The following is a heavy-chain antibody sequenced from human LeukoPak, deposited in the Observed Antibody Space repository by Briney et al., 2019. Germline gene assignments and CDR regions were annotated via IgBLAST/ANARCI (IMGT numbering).Heavy chain of an antibody. Sequence: PGGSLRLSCTASGFSVSSNYMSWVRQAPGKGLEWVSGISWNSGSIGYADSVKGRFTISRDNAKNSLYLQMNSLRAEDTALYYCAKDMGGAVARAYYYGMDVWGQGITVTVSS. D-gene: IGHD6-19*01. CDR1: GFSVSSNY. CDR3: AKDMGGAVARAYYYGMDV. V-gene: IGHV3-9*01. CDR2: ISWNSGSI. J-gene: IGHJ6*02.